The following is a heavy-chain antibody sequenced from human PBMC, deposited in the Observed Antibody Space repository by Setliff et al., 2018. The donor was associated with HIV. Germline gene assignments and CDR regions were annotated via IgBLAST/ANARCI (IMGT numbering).Heavy chain of an antibody. CDR1: GFTFSNSA. V-gene: IGHV3-23*01. D-gene: IGHD1-26*01. CDR2: VATNGGST. Sequence: GGSLRLSCAVSGFTFSNSAMSWVRQAPGKGLEWVSSVATNGGSTYYAASVQGRFTISSDNSKNSLYLQMNSLRADDTAVYYCARVEVGATPEYFRHWGQGTLVTVSS. J-gene: IGHJ1*01. CDR3: ARVEVGATPEYFRH.